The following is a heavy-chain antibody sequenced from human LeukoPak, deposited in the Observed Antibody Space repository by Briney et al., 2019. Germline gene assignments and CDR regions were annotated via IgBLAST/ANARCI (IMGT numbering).Heavy chain of an antibody. CDR2: IKQDGSEK. CDR3: ARELAAAADY. J-gene: IGHJ4*02. Sequence: GGSLRLSCAASGFTFSNYWMSWVRQAPGKGLEWVANIKQDGSEKYYVDSVKGRFTISRDNAKNSLYLQMNSLRAEDTAVYYCARELAAAADYWGQGTLVTVSS. CDR1: GFTFSNYW. V-gene: IGHV3-7*01. D-gene: IGHD6-13*01.